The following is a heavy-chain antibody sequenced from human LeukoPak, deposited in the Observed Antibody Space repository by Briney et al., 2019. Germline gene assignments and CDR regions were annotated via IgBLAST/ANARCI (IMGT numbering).Heavy chain of an antibody. J-gene: IGHJ4*02. Sequence: GGSLRLSCAASGFNFDDYGMTWVRQAPGEGLEWVSGISWNGGSTAYVDPVKGRFTISRDNAKNSLYLQMNSLRGEDTALYYCARGSGSYSTYFGFWGQGTLVTVSS. D-gene: IGHD1-26*01. CDR1: GFNFDDYG. CDR3: ARGSGSYSTYFGF. V-gene: IGHV3-20*04. CDR2: ISWNGGST.